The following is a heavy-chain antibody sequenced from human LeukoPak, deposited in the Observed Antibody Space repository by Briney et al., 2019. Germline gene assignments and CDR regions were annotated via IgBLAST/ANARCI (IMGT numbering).Heavy chain of an antibody. V-gene: IGHV4-34*01. Sequence: PSETLSLTCAVYGGSFSPYSWNWIRQPPGKGLEWIGEINHSGSTNYNPSLKSRVTISVDTSKNQFSLKLSSVTAADTAVYYCARLHISGYYYYYGMDVWGQGTTVTVSS. CDR2: INHSGST. CDR1: GGSFSPYS. J-gene: IGHJ6*02. D-gene: IGHD3-22*01. CDR3: ARLHISGYYYYYGMDV.